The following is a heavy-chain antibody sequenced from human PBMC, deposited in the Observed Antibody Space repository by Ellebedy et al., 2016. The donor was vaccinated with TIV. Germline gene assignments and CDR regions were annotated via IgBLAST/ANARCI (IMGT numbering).Heavy chain of an antibody. V-gene: IGHV4-4*02. D-gene: IGHD6-19*01. CDR3: ARARWLVRAMDV. CDR1: GGSISSTNW. Sequence: MPSETLSLTCDVSGGSISSTNWWTWVRQPPGKGLEWIGEIYHTGSTNYNPSLDSRVTISVDKSKNQFSLKFNSVTAADTAVYYCARARWLVRAMDVWGQGTTVTVSS. CDR2: IYHTGST. J-gene: IGHJ6*02.